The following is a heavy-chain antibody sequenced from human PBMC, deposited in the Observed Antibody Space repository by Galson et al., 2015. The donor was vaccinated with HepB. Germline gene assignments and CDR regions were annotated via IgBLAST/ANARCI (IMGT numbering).Heavy chain of an antibody. CDR2: IKQDGSEK. J-gene: IGHJ4*02. CDR3: ARDFPNWNYGGVVAATPDY. Sequence: SLRLSCAASGFTFSSYWMSWVRQAPGKGLEWVANIKQDGSEKYYVDSVKGRFTISRDNAKNSLYLQMNSLRAEDTAVYYCARDFPNWNYGGVVAATPDYWDQGTLVTVSS. V-gene: IGHV3-7*01. CDR1: GFTFSSYW. D-gene: IGHD2-15*01.